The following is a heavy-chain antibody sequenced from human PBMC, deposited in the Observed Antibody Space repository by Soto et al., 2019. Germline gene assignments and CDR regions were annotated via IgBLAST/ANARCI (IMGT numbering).Heavy chain of an antibody. CDR3: RRSSRYSTDV. V-gene: IGHV4-39*01. Sequence: SETLSLTCTVSGDSIRSSSYWAWIRQPPGKGLEWIGSIYSTGNTYYNPSLNSQVTISVDTSKNQFSLNVISVTAADTAVYYCRRSSRYSTDVWGQGTTVTVSS. CDR1: GDSIRSSSY. CDR2: IYSTGNT. J-gene: IGHJ6*02. D-gene: IGHD6-13*01.